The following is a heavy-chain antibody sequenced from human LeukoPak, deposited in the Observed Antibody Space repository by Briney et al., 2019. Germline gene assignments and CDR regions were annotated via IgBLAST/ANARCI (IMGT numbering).Heavy chain of an antibody. J-gene: IGHJ4*02. V-gene: IGHV5-51*01. Sequence: GESLKISCKGSGYSFTSYWIAWVRQMPGKGLELMGIIYPGDSDTRYSPSFQGQVTISADKSISTAYLQWSGLKASDTAMYFCARHGVTGSSSSPNDYWGQGTLVTVSS. D-gene: IGHD6-6*01. CDR3: ARHGVTGSSSSPNDY. CDR1: GYSFTSYW. CDR2: IYPGDSDT.